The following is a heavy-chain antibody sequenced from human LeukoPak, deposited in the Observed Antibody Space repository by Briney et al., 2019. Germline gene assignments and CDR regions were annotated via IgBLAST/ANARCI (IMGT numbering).Heavy chain of an antibody. V-gene: IGHV4-34*01. CDR2: INHSGST. CDR1: GGSFSGYY. Sequence: SETLSLTCAVYGGSFSGYYWSWIRQPPGKGLEWIGEINHSGSTNYNPSLKSRVTISVDTSKNQFSLKLSSVTAADTAAYYCARCLDYYYMDVWGKGTTVTVSS. CDR3: ARCLDYYYMDV. D-gene: IGHD3-16*01. J-gene: IGHJ6*03.